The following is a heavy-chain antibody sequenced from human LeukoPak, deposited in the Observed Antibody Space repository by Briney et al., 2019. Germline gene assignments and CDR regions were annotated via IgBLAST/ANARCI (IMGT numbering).Heavy chain of an antibody. J-gene: IGHJ4*02. CDR1: GFTFTTYW. Sequence: GGSLRLSCAASGFTFTTYWMSWVRQAPGKGLEWVSAISGSGGSTYYADSVKGRLTISRDNSKNTLYLQMNSLRAEDTAVYYCAKGGGRGALWGQGTLVTVSS. CDR2: ISGSGGST. CDR3: AKGGGRGAL. V-gene: IGHV3-23*01. D-gene: IGHD4-23*01.